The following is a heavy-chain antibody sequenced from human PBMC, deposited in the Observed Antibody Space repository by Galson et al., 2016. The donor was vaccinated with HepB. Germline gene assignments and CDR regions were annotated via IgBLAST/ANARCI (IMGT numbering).Heavy chain of an antibody. CDR2: ISGDGTRT. J-gene: IGHJ4*02. CDR1: GFTFSASA. CDR3: SYGLNY. D-gene: IGHD4-17*01. V-gene: IGHV3-23*01. Sequence: SLRLSCAASGFTFSASAMSWVRQAPGKGLEWVSAISGDGTRTYYADFVKGRFTISRDNSKNTVFLHMTTLGAEDTGTYFCSYGLNYWGQGTQVSVSS.